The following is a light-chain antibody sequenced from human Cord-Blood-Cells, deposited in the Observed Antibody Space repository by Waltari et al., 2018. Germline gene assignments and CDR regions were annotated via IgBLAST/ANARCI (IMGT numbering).Light chain of an antibody. CDR1: QSISSY. CDR3: QQSYSTPYT. J-gene: IGKJ2*01. Sequence: DIQMHHSPSSLSASVGDRVTITCRASQSISSYLNWYQQKPGKAPKLLIYAASSLQSGVPSRFSGSGSGTDFTLTISSLQPEDFATYYCQQSYSTPYTFGQGTKLEIK. CDR2: AAS. V-gene: IGKV1-39*01.